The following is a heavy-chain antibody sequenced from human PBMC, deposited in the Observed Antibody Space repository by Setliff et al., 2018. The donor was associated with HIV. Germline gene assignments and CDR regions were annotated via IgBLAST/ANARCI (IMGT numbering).Heavy chain of an antibody. J-gene: IGHJ4*02. D-gene: IGHD1-26*01. CDR1: GFSLSNYP. CDR2: IDNNGRTL. V-gene: IGHV3-64*01. Sequence: GGSLRLSCAASGFSLSNYPIYWVRQAPGKGLDFVSGIDNNGRTLYYTNSVKGRFIISRDNSRNIVYLQMGSLGREDMAVYYCARRRSGNGFNGFDYWGQGTLVTVSS. CDR3: ARRRSGNGFNGFDY.